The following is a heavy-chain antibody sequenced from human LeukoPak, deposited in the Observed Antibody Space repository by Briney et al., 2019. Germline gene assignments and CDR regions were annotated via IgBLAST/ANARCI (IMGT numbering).Heavy chain of an antibody. J-gene: IGHJ4*02. CDR1: GYTFTSYD. V-gene: IGHV1-8*03. Sequence: ASVKVSCKASGYTFTSYDINWVRQAAGQGLEWMGWMNPNSGNTGYAQKFQGRVTITRNTSISTAYMELSSLRSEDTAVYYCARGVHRPSGYFDWITLRGPYYFDYWGQGTLVTVSS. CDR3: ARGVHRPSGYFDWITLRGPYYFDY. CDR2: MNPNSGNT. D-gene: IGHD3-9*01.